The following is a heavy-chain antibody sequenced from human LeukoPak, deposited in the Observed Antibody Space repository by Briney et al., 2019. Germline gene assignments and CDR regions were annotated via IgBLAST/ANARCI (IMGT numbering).Heavy chain of an antibody. Sequence: GESLKISCEGSGYSFSDYWIGWVRQMPGKGLEWMGIIYPSDSDPRYSPSFRGQVTISADKSISTAYLQWSSLKASDTAMYYCASHDYGDYGTFKYWGQGTLVTVSS. CDR3: ASHDYGDYGTFKY. D-gene: IGHD4-17*01. J-gene: IGHJ4*02. CDR2: IYPSDSDP. V-gene: IGHV5-51*01. CDR1: GYSFSDYW.